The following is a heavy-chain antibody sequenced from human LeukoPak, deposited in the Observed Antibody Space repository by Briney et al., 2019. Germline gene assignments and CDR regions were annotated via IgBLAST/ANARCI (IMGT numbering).Heavy chain of an antibody. CDR1: GGSFSGYY. CDR3: AKDDDYGGRVWYFDY. CDR2: INHSGST. V-gene: IGHV4-34*01. J-gene: IGHJ4*02. Sequence: PSETLSLTCAVYGGSFSGYYWSWIRQPPGKGLEWIGEINHSGSTNYNPSLKSRVTISVDTSKNQFSLKLSSVTAADTAVYYCAKDDDYGGRVWYFDYWGQGTLVTVSS. D-gene: IGHD4-23*01.